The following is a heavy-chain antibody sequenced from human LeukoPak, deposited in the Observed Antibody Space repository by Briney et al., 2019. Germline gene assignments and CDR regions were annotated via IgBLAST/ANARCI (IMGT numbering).Heavy chain of an antibody. Sequence: PSETLSLTCTVSGGSISSYYWSWIRQPPGKGLEWIGEINHSGSTNYNPSLKSRVTISIDTSKNQFFLKLSSVTAADTAMYYCARPEPDRSSWFDPWGQGTLVIVSS. CDR2: INHSGST. J-gene: IGHJ5*02. V-gene: IGHV4-34*01. CDR1: GGSISSYY. D-gene: IGHD1-14*01. CDR3: ARPEPDRSSWFDP.